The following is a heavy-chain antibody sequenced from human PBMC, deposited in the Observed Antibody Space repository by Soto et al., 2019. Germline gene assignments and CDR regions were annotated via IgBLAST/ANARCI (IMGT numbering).Heavy chain of an antibody. CDR2: ISPYNGDI. J-gene: IGHJ6*02. CDR3: ARDRITIFDRDDMDV. D-gene: IGHD3-3*01. Sequence: QVLLVQSGPEVKKPGASVKVSCKGSGYIFSSYGITWLRQAPGQGLEWMGWISPYNGDIKYAQKVQGRVTMTTDTFTSTAYMEVRSLRSDDTAIYFCARDRITIFDRDDMDVWGQGTTVIVSS. V-gene: IGHV1-18*01. CDR1: GYIFSSYG.